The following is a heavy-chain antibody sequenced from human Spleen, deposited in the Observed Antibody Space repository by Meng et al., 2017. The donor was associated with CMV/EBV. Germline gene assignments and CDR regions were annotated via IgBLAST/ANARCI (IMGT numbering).Heavy chain of an antibody. D-gene: IGHD3-3*01. V-gene: IGHV4-30-4*08. CDR2: IYYSGST. CDR1: GGSISSGDYY. CDR3: ARAGRRVVWFDP. J-gene: IGHJ5*02. Sequence: SGGSISSGDYYWSWIRQPPGKGLGWIGYIYYSGSTYYNPSLKSRVTISVDTSKNQFSLKLSSVTAADTAVYYCARAGRRVVWFDPWGQGTLVTVSS.